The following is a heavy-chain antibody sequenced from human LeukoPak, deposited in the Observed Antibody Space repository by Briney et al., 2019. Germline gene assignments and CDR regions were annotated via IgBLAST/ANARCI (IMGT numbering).Heavy chain of an antibody. Sequence: PSETLSLTCTVSGGSISSSSYYWAWIRQSPGRGLEWIGYIYNSGSTYYNPSLKSRVTISVDTSKNQFSLRLSSVTAADTAVYYCARWGTYASTSNWFDPWGQGTLVTVSS. CDR3: ARWGTYASTSNWFDP. CDR1: GGSISSSSYY. V-gene: IGHV4-39*07. CDR2: IYNSGST. J-gene: IGHJ5*02. D-gene: IGHD2-2*01.